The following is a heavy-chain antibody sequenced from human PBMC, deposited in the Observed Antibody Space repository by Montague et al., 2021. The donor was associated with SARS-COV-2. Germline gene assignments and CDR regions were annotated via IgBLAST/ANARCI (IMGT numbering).Heavy chain of an antibody. CDR3: ARGLVGWFDP. CDR2: IYYSGST. Sequence: SETLSLTCTVSGGSISSSSYYWGWIRQPPGKGLEWTGSIYYSGSTYYNPPLKSRVTISVDTSKNQFSLKLSSVTAADTAVYYCARGLVGWFDPWGQGTLVTVSS. V-gene: IGHV4-39*01. J-gene: IGHJ5*02. CDR1: GGSISSSSYY. D-gene: IGHD3/OR15-3a*01.